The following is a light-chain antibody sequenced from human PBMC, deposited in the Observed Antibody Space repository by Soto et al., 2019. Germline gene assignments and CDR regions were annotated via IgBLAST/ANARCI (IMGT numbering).Light chain of an antibody. V-gene: IGKV3-15*01. CDR3: QKYNNWPRT. Sequence: EIAMTQSPATLSVSPGERATLSCRASQSVSSNLAWYQQKPGQAPRLLLYGASTRATGIPARFSGSGSGTEFTLTISSLQSEDFAVYYCQKYNNWPRTFGQGTKV. CDR2: GAS. CDR1: QSVSSN. J-gene: IGKJ1*01.